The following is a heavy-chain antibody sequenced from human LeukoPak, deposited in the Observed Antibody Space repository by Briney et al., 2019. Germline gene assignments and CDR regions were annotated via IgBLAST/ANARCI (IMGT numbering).Heavy chain of an antibody. J-gene: IGHJ4*02. V-gene: IGHV3-30-3*01. D-gene: IGHD3/OR15-3a*01. CDR3: ARDWTKRRYFDY. CDR2: ISYDGSNK. CDR1: GFTFSSYA. Sequence: GGSLRPSCAASGFTFSSYAMHWVRQAPGKGLEWVAVISYDGSNKYYADSVKGRFTISRDNSKNTLYLQMNSLRAEDTAVYYCARDWTKRRYFDYWGQGTLVTVSS.